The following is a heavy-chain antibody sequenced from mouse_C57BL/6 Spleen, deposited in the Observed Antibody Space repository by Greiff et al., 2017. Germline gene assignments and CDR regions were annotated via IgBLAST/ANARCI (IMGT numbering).Heavy chain of an antibody. CDR1: GFTFSSYA. CDR2: ISDGGSYT. D-gene: IGHD1-1*01. J-gene: IGHJ4*01. CDR3: ARGNYGSSYYAMDY. Sequence: EVKLMESGGGLVKPGGSLKLSCAASGFTFSSYAMSWVRQTPEKRLEWVATISDGGSYTDYPDNVKGRFTISRDNAKNNLYLQMSHLKSEDTAMYYCARGNYGSSYYAMDYWGQGTSVTVSS. V-gene: IGHV5-4*03.